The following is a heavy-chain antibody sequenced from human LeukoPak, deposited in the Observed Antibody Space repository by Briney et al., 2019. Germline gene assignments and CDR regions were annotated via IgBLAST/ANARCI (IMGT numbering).Heavy chain of an antibody. CDR2: IYYSGNT. CDR1: GGSISSDTYY. D-gene: IGHD6-13*01. J-gene: IGHJ4*02. CDR3: ARGLRWAAPGMAY. Sequence: SETLSLTCTVSGGSISSDTYYWGWIRQPPGRGLEWIGSIYYSGNTYYNPSLKSRVTISVHTSKKQFSLKLSSVTAADTAAYYCARGLRWAAPGMAYWGQGTLVTVSS. V-gene: IGHV4-39*07.